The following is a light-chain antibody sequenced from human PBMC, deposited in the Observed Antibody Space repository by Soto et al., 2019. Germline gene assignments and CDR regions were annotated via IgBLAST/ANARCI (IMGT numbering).Light chain of an antibody. Sequence: DIQMTQSPSTLSASVGDRITITCRASQSVYKWLAWYQQQPGKAPNLQIYEASTLESGVPSRFSGSGSGTEFTRTISSLQPDDFATYYCHHYDTFPWTFGQGTKVDVK. V-gene: IGKV1-5*03. J-gene: IGKJ1*01. CDR3: HHYDTFPWT. CDR2: EAS. CDR1: QSVYKW.